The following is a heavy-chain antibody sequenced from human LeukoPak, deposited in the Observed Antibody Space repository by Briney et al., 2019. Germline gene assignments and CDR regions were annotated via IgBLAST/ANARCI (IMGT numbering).Heavy chain of an antibody. CDR2: INPNSGGT. J-gene: IGHJ6*02. CDR3: ADSSSASYYYYGMDV. V-gene: IGHV1-2*04. D-gene: IGHD3-22*01. CDR1: GGTFSSYA. Sequence: ASVKVSCKASGGTFSSYAISWVRQAPGQGLEWMGWINPNSGGTNYAQKFQGWVTMTRDTSISTAYMELSRLRSDDTAVYYCADSSSASYYYYGMDVWGQGTTVTVSS.